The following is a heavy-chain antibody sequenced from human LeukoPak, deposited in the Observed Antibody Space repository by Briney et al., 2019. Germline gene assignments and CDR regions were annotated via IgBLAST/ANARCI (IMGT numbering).Heavy chain of an antibody. Sequence: GGSLRLSCAASGFTFSSYAMSWVRQAPGKGLEWVSAISGSGGSTYYADSVKGRFTISRDNSKNTLYLQMNSLRAEDTAVYYCANSGYGRVNYFDLWGRGTLVTVSS. D-gene: IGHD3-22*01. CDR3: ANSGYGRVNYFDL. V-gene: IGHV3-23*01. CDR1: GFTFSSYA. J-gene: IGHJ2*01. CDR2: ISGSGGST.